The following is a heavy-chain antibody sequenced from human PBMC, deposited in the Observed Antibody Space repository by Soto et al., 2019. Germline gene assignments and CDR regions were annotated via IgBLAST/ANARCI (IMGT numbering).Heavy chain of an antibody. J-gene: IGHJ4*02. CDR2: IYYSGGNT. CDR1: ATSDRYY. Sequence: SETLSLTCVATSDRYYWSWIRQPPGKGLEWIGYIYYSGGNTNYNPSLKSRVTISLDTSKNQISLKLSSVTAADTAVYYCARDQGIAVAVFDYWGQGKLVTVSS. D-gene: IGHD6-19*01. V-gene: IGHV4-59*12. CDR3: ARDQGIAVAVFDY.